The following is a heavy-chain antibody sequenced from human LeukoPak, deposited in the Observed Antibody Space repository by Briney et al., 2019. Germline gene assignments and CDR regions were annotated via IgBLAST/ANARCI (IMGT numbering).Heavy chain of an antibody. J-gene: IGHJ4*02. CDR3: ARIRSRKWGFDY. CDR1: GGSISSSYW. V-gene: IGHV4-4*02. D-gene: IGHD1-26*01. CDR2: INHFGST. Sequence: SETLSLTCAVSGGSISSSYWWSWVRQPPGKGLEWIGEINHFGSTNYNPSLKSRVTISIDTSKNQFSLKLSSVTAADTAVYYCARIRSRKWGFDYWGQGTLVTVSS.